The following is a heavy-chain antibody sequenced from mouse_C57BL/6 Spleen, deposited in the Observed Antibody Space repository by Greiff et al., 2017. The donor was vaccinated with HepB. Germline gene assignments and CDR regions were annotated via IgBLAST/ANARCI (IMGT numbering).Heavy chain of an antibody. CDR1: GYTFTSYW. CDR3: ASHYYGSSSYYAMDY. V-gene: IGHV1-50*01. J-gene: IGHJ4*01. Sequence: QVQLQQPGAELVKPGASVKLSCKASGYTFTSYWMQWVKQRPGQGLEWIGEIDPSDSYTNYNQKFKGKATLTVDTSTSTAYMQLSSLTSEDAAVYYCASHYYGSSSYYAMDYWGQGTSVTVSS. CDR2: IDPSDSYT. D-gene: IGHD1-1*01.